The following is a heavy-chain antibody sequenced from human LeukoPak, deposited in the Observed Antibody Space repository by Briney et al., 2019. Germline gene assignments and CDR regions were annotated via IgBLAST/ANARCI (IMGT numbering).Heavy chain of an antibody. J-gene: IGHJ5*02. CDR1: GGSISSYY. V-gene: IGHV4-59*01. CDR3: ARSGSCYDGKRDRCEFDP. CDR2: IYYSGST. D-gene: IGHD2-15*01. Sequence: SETLSLTCTVSGGSISSYYWSLIRQPPGKGLEWIGYIYYSGSTNYNPSLKSRVTISVDTSKNQFSLKLSSVTAADTAVYYCARSGSCYDGKRDRCEFDPWGQGTLVTVSS.